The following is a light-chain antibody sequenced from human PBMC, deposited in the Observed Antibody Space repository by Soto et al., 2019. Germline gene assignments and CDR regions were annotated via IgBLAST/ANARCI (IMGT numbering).Light chain of an antibody. J-gene: IGLJ1*01. V-gene: IGLV2-11*01. CDR3: CSYAGGYIYL. CDR2: DVT. Sequence: QSVPTQPRSVSGSPGQSVTISCTGTGNDVGAYNYVSWYQQHPGRPPKLMIYDVTKWPSGVPERFSGSKSGNTASLTISGLQAEDEADYFCCSYAGGYIYLFGTGTKVTVL. CDR1: GNDVGAYNY.